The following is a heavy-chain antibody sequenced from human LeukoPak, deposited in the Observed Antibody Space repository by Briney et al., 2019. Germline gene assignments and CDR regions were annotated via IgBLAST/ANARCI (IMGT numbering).Heavy chain of an antibody. CDR1: GYTFTGYY. V-gene: IGHV1-2*02. CDR2: INPSSGGT. D-gene: IGHD3-22*01. CDR3: ARVPSMIVGSDAFDI. Sequence: ASVTVSFKASGYTFTGYYMHWVRQAPGQGLEWMGWINPSSGGTNYAQKFQGRVTMTRDTSISTAYMELSRLRSDDTAVYYCARVPSMIVGSDAFDIWGQGTMVTVSS. J-gene: IGHJ3*02.